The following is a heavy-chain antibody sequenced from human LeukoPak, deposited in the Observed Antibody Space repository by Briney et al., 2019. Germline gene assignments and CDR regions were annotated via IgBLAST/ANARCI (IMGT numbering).Heavy chain of an antibody. D-gene: IGHD3-10*01. CDR3: VRDYGGSGSFSSDASDL. CDR1: GFTFRNYE. Sequence: GGSLRLSCAASGFTFRNYEMNWVRQAPGRGLEWVSYISSSSVTIYYADSVMGRFTISRDNAKNSLYLQMNSLRVDDTAVYYCVRDYGGSGSFSSDASDLWGQGTMVTVSS. J-gene: IGHJ3*01. CDR2: ISSSSVTI. V-gene: IGHV3-48*03.